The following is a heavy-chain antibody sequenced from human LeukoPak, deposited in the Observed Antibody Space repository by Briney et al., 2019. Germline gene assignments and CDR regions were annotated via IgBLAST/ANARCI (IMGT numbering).Heavy chain of an antibody. CDR3: ARDEGGYSYGYAGYYYYMDV. V-gene: IGHV3-64*01. D-gene: IGHD5-18*01. J-gene: IGHJ6*03. Sequence: GGSLRLSCAASGFTFSYYWMSWVRQAPGKRLEYVSAISSNGGSTYYANSVKGRFTISRDNSKNTLYLQMGSLRAEDMAVYYCARDEGGYSYGYAGYYYYMDVWGKGTTVTISS. CDR2: ISSNGGST. CDR1: GFTFSYYW.